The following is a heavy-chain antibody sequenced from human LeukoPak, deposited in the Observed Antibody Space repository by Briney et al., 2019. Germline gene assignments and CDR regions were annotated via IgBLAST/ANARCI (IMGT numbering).Heavy chain of an antibody. D-gene: IGHD2-15*01. J-gene: IGHJ5*02. CDR3: ARHGGRCSGGSCGAQNWFDP. CDR2: IYYSGST. V-gene: IGHV4-39*01. Sequence: SETLSLTCTVSGGSISSSSYYWGWIRQPPGKGLEWIGSIYYSGSTYYNPSLKSRVTISVDTSKNQFSLKLSSVTAADTAVYYCARHGGRCSGGSCGAQNWFDPWGQGTLVTVSS. CDR1: GGSISSSSYY.